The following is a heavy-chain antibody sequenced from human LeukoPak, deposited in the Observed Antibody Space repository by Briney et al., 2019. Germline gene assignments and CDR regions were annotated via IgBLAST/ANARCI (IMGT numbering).Heavy chain of an antibody. V-gene: IGHV3-48*02. D-gene: IGHD6-6*01. J-gene: IGHJ4*02. CDR2: ISRSSSTI. Sequence: GGSLRLSCAASGFTFSSYSMSWVRQAPGKGLEWVSYISRSSSTIYYADSVKGRFTISRDNAKNSLYLQMDSLRDEDTAVYYCASIPRIAARLPFDYWGQGTLVTVSS. CDR1: GFTFSSYS. CDR3: ASIPRIAARLPFDY.